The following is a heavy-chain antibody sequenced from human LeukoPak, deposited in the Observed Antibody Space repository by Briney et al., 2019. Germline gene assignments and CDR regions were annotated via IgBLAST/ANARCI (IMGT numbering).Heavy chain of an antibody. J-gene: IGHJ3*02. V-gene: IGHV3-21*01. Sequence: GGSLRLSCAASGFTLSSYSMNWVRQAPGKGLEWVSSISSSSSSYIYYADSVKGRFTISRDNAKNSLYLQMNSLRAEDTAVYYCARDIDIVVVPAPGGSFDIWGQGTMVTVSS. CDR3: ARDIDIVVVPAPGGSFDI. CDR1: GFTLSSYS. D-gene: IGHD2-2*01. CDR2: ISSSSSSYI.